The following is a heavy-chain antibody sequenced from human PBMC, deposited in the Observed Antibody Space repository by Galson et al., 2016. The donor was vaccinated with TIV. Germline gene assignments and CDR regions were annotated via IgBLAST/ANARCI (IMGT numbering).Heavy chain of an antibody. Sequence: SLRLSSAASQFPFSDYWMNWIRQAPGKGLEWVATIKQDGSDRYYGDSVKGRFTISRDNAKRLLYLHMSSLRVEDTAVYYCARDPLFGGMDVWGQGATVAVS. CDR3: ARDPLFGGMDV. CDR1: QFPFSDYW. CDR2: IKQDGSDR. J-gene: IGHJ6*02. D-gene: IGHD3-10*02. V-gene: IGHV3-7*03.